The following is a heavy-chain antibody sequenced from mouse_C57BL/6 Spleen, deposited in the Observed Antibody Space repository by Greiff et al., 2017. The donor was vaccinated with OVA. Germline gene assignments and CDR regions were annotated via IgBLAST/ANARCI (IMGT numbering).Heavy chain of an antibody. Sequence: EVQLQQSGPELVKPGASVTMSCKASGYTFTDYNMHWVKQSHGKSLEWIGYINPNNGGTSYNQKFKGKATLTVNKSSSTAYMELRSLTSEDSAVYYCAREGWLLTFFFDYWGQGTTLTVSS. CDR3: AREGWLLTFFFDY. V-gene: IGHV1-22*01. J-gene: IGHJ2*01. CDR1: GYTFTDYN. CDR2: INPNNGGT. D-gene: IGHD2-3*01.